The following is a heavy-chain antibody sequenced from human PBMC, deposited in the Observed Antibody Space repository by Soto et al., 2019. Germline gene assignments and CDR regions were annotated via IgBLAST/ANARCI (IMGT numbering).Heavy chain of an antibody. D-gene: IGHD3-22*01. V-gene: IGHV3-7*04. Sequence: PGGSLRLSCAASGFTFSSYWMSWVRQAPGKGLEWVANIKQDGSEKYYVGSVKGRFTISRDNAKNSLYLQMNSLRAEDTAVHYCARADYYDSSGYYYPNFDYWGQGTLVTVSS. CDR1: GFTFSSYW. J-gene: IGHJ4*02. CDR3: ARADYYDSSGYYYPNFDY. CDR2: IKQDGSEK.